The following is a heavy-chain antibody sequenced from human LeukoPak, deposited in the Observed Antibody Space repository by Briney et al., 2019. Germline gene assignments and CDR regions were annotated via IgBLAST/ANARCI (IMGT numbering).Heavy chain of an antibody. CDR3: AKDKQLVFDY. CDR2: ISYDGSNK. V-gene: IGHV3-30*18. Sequence: GRSLRLSCAASGFTFSSYGMDWVRQAPGKGLEWVAVISYDGSNKYYADSVKGRFTISRDNSKNTLYLQMNSLRAEDTAVYYCAKDKQLVFDYWGQGTLVTVSS. CDR1: GFTFSSYG. D-gene: IGHD6-13*01. J-gene: IGHJ4*02.